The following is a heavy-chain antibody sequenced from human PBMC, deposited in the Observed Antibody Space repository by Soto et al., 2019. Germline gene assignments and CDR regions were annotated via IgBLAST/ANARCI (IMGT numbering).Heavy chain of an antibody. D-gene: IGHD1-26*01. V-gene: IGHV1-69*13. Sequence: GASVKVSCKASGGTFSSYAISWVRQAPGQGLEWMGGIIPIFGTANYAQKFQGRVTITADESTSTAYMELSSLRSEDTAVYYCARDIDGPDSPLGWFDPWGQGTLVTVSS. CDR1: GGTFSSYA. CDR3: ARDIDGPDSPLGWFDP. CDR2: IIPIFGTA. J-gene: IGHJ5*02.